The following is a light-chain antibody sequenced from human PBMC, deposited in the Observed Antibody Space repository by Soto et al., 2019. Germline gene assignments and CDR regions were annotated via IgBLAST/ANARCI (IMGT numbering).Light chain of an antibody. J-gene: IGLJ2*01. Sequence: QSVLTQPPPASGTPGQRVTISCSGSSSNIGSNYVYWYQQLPGTVPQLLIYRNNERPSGVPDRFSGSKSGTSASLAISGLRSEDEADYYCAAWDDSLSGVVFGGGTKVTVL. V-gene: IGLV1-47*01. CDR3: AAWDDSLSGVV. CDR1: SSNIGSNY. CDR2: RNN.